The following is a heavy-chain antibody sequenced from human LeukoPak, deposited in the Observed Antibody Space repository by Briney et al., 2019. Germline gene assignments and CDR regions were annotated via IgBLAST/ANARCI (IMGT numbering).Heavy chain of an antibody. V-gene: IGHV3-30*04. J-gene: IGHJ6*04. CDR3: AELGITMIGGV. CDR1: GFTFSNYA. CDR2: ISYDGSIK. D-gene: IGHD3-10*02. Sequence: GTSLRLSCGASGFTFSNYAMHWVRQAPGKGLEWVAVISYDGSIKYYADSVKGRFTISRDNSKNTLDLQMNSLRAEDTAVYYCAELGITMIGGVWGKGTTVTISS.